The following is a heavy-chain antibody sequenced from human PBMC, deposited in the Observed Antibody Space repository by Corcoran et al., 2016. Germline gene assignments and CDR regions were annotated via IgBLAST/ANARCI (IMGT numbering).Heavy chain of an antibody. V-gene: IGHV3-33*01. D-gene: IGHD3-16*01. CDR1: GFTFSNHG. J-gene: IGHJ4*02. CDR2: IWYDGSNK. CDR3: ARDWGTTTTSGYCFDY. Sequence: QVQLVESGGGVVQPGRSMRLSCAASGFTFSNHGMHWVRQAPGKGLEWVAIIWYDGSNKYYADSVKGRFTISRDNSKTTMWLQIDSLRADDTGVYYCARDWGTTTTSGYCFDYWGQGILVTVSS.